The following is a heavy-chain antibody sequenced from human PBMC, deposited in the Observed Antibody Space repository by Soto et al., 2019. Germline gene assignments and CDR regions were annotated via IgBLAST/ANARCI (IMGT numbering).Heavy chain of an antibody. CDR2: IYYSGTT. J-gene: IGHJ4*02. CDR1: GGSFSGYY. D-gene: IGHD1-20*01. CDR3: ARGGGIRYFDY. Sequence: SETLSLTCAVYGGSFSGYYWSWIRQPPGKGLEWMGYIYYSGTTTNYNPSLKSRVTLSVDTSKNQFSLKLSSVTAADTAVYYCARGGGIRYFDYWGQGTLVTVS. V-gene: IGHV4-59*12.